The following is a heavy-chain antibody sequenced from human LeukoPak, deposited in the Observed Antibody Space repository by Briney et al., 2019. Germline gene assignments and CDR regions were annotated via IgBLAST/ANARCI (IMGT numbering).Heavy chain of an antibody. CDR2: INHSGST. V-gene: IGHV4-34*01. CDR1: GGSFSGYY. D-gene: IGHD3-16*01. Sequence: SETLSLTCAVYGGSFSGYYWSWIRQPPGKGLEWIGEINHSGSTNYNPSLKSRVTISVDTSKNQFSLKLSSVTAADTAVYYCARGGRGGVWGSYRIDYWGQGTLVTVSS. J-gene: IGHJ4*02. CDR3: ARGGRGGVWGSYRIDY.